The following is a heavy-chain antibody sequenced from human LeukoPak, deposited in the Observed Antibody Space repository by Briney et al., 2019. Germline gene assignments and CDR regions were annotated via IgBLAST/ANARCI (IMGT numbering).Heavy chain of an antibody. CDR3: ARDRPIYGDYVPSYMDV. CDR2: IKEDGSER. CDR1: AFIFSGHW. J-gene: IGHJ6*02. Sequence: GGSLRLSCEGSAFIFSGHWMNWVRQTPGKGLEWVASIKEDGSERQYVDSVKGRFSISRDNTKGSLFLQLNSLRAEDTAVYYCARDRPIYGDYVPSYMDVWGQGTTVTVSS. D-gene: IGHD4-17*01. V-gene: IGHV3-7*03.